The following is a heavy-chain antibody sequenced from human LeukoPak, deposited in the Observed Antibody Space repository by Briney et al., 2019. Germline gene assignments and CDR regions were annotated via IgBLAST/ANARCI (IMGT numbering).Heavy chain of an antibody. J-gene: IGHJ3*02. CDR1: GFTFSSYA. Sequence: GGSLRLSCAASGFTFSSYAMHWVRQAPGKGLEWVAVISYDGNNKYYADSVKGRFTISRDNSKNTLYLQMNSLRAEDTAVYYCAREEMATIWSSNRNAFDIWGQGAMVTVSS. V-gene: IGHV3-30-3*01. CDR2: ISYDGNNK. CDR3: AREEMATIWSSNRNAFDI. D-gene: IGHD5-24*01.